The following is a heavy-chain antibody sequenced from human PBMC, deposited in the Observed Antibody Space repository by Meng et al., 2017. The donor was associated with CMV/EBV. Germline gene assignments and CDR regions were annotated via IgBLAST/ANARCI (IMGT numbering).Heavy chain of an antibody. Sequence: SVKVSCKASGGTFSSYAISWVRQAPGQGLEWMGGIIPIFGTANYAQKFQGRVTITTDESTSTAYMELSSLRSEDTAVYYCAREGTFGDFWSGYLPNFDYWGQGTLVTVSS. D-gene: IGHD3-3*01. CDR3: AREGTFGDFWSGYLPNFDY. V-gene: IGHV1-69*05. CDR1: GGTFSSYA. CDR2: IIPIFGTA. J-gene: IGHJ4*02.